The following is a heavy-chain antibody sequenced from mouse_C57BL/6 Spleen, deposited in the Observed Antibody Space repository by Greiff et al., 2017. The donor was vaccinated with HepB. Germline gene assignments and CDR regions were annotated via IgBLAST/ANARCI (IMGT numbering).Heavy chain of an antibody. D-gene: IGHD4-1*01. V-gene: IGHV5-4*01. CDR3: ARERTGTVLDY. J-gene: IGHJ4*01. CDR2: ISDGGSYT. Sequence: EVKVVESGGGLVKPGGSLKLSCAASGFTFSSYAMSWVRQTPEKRLEWVATISDGGSYTYYPDNVKGRFTISRDNAKNNLYLQMSHLKSEDTAMYYCARERTGTVLDYWGQGTSVTVSS. CDR1: GFTFSSYA.